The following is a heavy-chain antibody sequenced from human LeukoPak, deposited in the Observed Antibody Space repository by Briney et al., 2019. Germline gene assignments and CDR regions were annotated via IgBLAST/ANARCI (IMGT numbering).Heavy chain of an antibody. CDR3: ARGVTGIAAAGGYYYYYMDV. J-gene: IGHJ6*03. CDR2: INHSGST. CDR1: GGSFSGYY. D-gene: IGHD6-13*01. V-gene: IGHV4-34*01. Sequence: SETLSLTCAVYGGSFSGYYWSWLRQPPGKGLEWIGEINHSGSTNYNPSLKSRVTISVDTSKNQFSLKLSSVTAADTAVYYCARGVTGIAAAGGYYYYYMDVWGKGTTVTVSS.